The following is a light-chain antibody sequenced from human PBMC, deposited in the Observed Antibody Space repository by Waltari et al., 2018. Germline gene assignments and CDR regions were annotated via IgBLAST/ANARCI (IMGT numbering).Light chain of an antibody. CDR3: CSYATINSWV. Sequence: WYHQYPGKAPKLIILDVSKRPSGISYRFSGSKSANTASLIISGLQAEDEADYYCCSYATINSWVFGGGIKVTVL. V-gene: IGLV2-23*02. J-gene: IGLJ3*02. CDR2: DVS.